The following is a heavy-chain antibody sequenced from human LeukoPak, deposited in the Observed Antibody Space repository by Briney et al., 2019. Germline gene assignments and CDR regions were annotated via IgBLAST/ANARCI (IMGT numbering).Heavy chain of an antibody. D-gene: IGHD3-9*01. CDR1: GFTFSSYD. Sequence: GGSLRLSCAASGFTFSSYDMTWVRQAPGKGLEWVSSISSSSSYIYYADSVKGRFTISRDNAKKSLYLQMNSLRAEDTAVYYCARATTYDILTGYSDYWGQGTLVTVSS. CDR2: ISSSSSYI. J-gene: IGHJ4*02. V-gene: IGHV3-21*01. CDR3: ARATTYDILTGYSDY.